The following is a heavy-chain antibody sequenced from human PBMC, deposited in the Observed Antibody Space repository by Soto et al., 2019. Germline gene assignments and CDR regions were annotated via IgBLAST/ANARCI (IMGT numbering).Heavy chain of an antibody. Sequence: VQLVQSGNVVQKPGSSVKVSCKTSGYTFSSYGIIWVRQAPGQGLEWMGWISGYNGNADYAQRFRGRVKMTTDTSTTTVFMELRDLRSDDTDLYFCAREGWLGELLYWGQGSLVTVS. J-gene: IGHJ4*02. D-gene: IGHD3-10*01. V-gene: IGHV1-18*01. CDR1: GYTFSSYG. CDR2: ISGYNGNA. CDR3: AREGWLGELLY.